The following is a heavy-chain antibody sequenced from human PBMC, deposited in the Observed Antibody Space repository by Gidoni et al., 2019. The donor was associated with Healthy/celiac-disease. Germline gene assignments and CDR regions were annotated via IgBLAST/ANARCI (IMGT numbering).Heavy chain of an antibody. V-gene: IGHV3-33*01. D-gene: IGHD2-15*01. CDR1: GFTFSSYG. CDR3: ARDRGCLDY. Sequence: QVQLVESGGGVVQPGSSLRLSCSASGFTFSSYGMHWVRQAPGKGLEWVAVIWYDGSNKYYADSVKGRFTISRDNSKNTLYLQMNSLRAEDTAVYYCARDRGCLDYWGQGTLVTVSS. CDR2: IWYDGSNK. J-gene: IGHJ4*02.